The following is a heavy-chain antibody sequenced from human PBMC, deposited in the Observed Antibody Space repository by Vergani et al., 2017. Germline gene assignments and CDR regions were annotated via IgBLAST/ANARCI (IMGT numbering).Heavy chain of an antibody. CDR3: ARGCSSTSCNPNWFDP. CDR2: INPNSGGT. D-gene: IGHD2-2*01. J-gene: IGHJ5*02. Sequence: QVQLVQSGAEVKKPGASVKVSCKASGYTFTGYYMHWVRQVPGQGLEWMGWINPNSGGTNYAQKFQGRVTMTRDTSISTAYMELSRLRSDDTAVYYCARGCSSTSCNPNWFDPWGQGTLVTVSS. V-gene: IGHV1-2*02. CDR1: GYTFTGYY.